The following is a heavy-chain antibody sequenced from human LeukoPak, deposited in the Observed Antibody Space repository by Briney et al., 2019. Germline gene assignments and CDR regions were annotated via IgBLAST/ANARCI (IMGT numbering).Heavy chain of an antibody. Sequence: ASVKVSCKASGYTFTSYGISWVRQAPGQGLEWMGWISTYNGNTNYAQKLQGRVTMTTDTSTTTAYMELSRLRSDDTAVYYCAREVGATTLGWFDPWGQGTLVTVSS. D-gene: IGHD1-26*01. V-gene: IGHV1-18*01. CDR1: GYTFTSYG. J-gene: IGHJ5*02. CDR3: AREVGATTLGWFDP. CDR2: ISTYNGNT.